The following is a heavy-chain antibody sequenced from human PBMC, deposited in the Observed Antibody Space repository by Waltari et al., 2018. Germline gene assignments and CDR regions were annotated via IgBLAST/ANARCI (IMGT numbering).Heavy chain of an antibody. CDR3: ATRIAYYYDSSGYYFNY. CDR1: GYTLTDLS. CDR2: FDPEDGET. Sequence: QVQLVQSGAEVKKPGASVKVSCKVSGYTLTDLSMHWVRQAPGQGLAWMGGFDPEDGETIYAQNFQGRVTMSEDTSTDTAYMELSSLRSEDTAVYYCATRIAYYYDSSGYYFNYWGQGSLVTVSS. D-gene: IGHD3-22*01. J-gene: IGHJ4*02. V-gene: IGHV1-24*01.